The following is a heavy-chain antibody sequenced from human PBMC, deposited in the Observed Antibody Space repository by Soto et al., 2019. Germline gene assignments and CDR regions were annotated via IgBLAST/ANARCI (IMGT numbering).Heavy chain of an antibody. D-gene: IGHD4-17*01. CDR2: IYSSGST. V-gene: IGHV4-31*03. Sequence: QVQLQESGPGLVKPSQTLSLTCTVSGGSISSGGYYWSWIRQHPGKGLEWIGYIYSSGSTYYNPSLKSRVTIEVDTSKNQFSLKLSSVTAADAAVYYCARSYGDYGVSWFDPWGQGTLVTVSS. CDR3: ARSYGDYGVSWFDP. CDR1: GGSISSGGYY. J-gene: IGHJ5*02.